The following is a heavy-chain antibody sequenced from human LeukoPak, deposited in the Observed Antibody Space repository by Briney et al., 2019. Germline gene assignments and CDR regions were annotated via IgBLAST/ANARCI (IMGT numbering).Heavy chain of an antibody. CDR3: ARDLYSSRTNDAFVI. CDR1: GYTFSNHY. J-gene: IGHJ3*02. Sequence: GASVKISCKASGYTFSNHYVHWVRQAPGQGLEWMGIINPSSGSTTYAQKLQDRVTLTRDTSTSTVYMELSSLRSDDTAVYYCARDLYSSRTNDAFVIWGQGTMVTVSS. D-gene: IGHD6-13*01. CDR2: INPSSGST. V-gene: IGHV1-46*01.